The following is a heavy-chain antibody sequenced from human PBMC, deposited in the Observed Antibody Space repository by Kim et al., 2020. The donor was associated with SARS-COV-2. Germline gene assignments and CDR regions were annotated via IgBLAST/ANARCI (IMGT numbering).Heavy chain of an antibody. CDR2: IIPIFGTA. Sequence: SVKVSCKASGGTFSSYAISWVRQAPGQGLEWMGGIIPIFGTANYAQKFQDRVTITADESTSTAYMELSSLRSEDTAVYYCASPADYYGSGSYGYDYWGQGTLVTVSS. CDR1: GGTFSSYA. V-gene: IGHV1-69*13. CDR3: ASPADYYGSGSYGYDY. D-gene: IGHD3-10*01. J-gene: IGHJ4*02.